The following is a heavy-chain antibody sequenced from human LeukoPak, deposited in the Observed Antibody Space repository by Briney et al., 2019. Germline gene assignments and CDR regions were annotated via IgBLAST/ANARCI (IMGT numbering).Heavy chain of an antibody. Sequence: SETLSLTCTVSGRSISSYYWSWIRQPPGRGLEWIGYIYYSGSTNYNPSLKSRVTISVDTSKNQFSLKLSSVTAADTAVYYCARGAMVRGVNTPLDYWGQGTLVTVSS. V-gene: IGHV4-59*01. CDR3: ARGAMVRGVNTPLDY. J-gene: IGHJ4*02. CDR1: GRSISSYY. CDR2: IYYSGST. D-gene: IGHD3-10*01.